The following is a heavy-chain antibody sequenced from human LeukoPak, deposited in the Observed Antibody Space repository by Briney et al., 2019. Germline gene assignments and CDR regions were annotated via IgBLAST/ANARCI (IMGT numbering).Heavy chain of an antibody. CDR3: ARQNGVGLFSLP. CDR1: GGSISSNGYY. CDR2: VDYSGST. V-gene: IGHV4-39*01. J-gene: IGHJ4*02. Sequence: SDALSLACTVSGGSISSNGYYWGWMREPPGNGLGWIGSVDYSGSTYYNTPLKSRVPISVDPSKNQVSLKPTSVTAEDTAVYYCARQNGVGLFSLPGGQGILVTVSS. D-gene: IGHD2-8*01.